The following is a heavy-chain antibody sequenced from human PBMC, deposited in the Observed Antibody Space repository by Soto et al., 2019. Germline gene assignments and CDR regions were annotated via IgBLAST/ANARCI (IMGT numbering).Heavy chain of an antibody. V-gene: IGHV3-33*01. CDR1: GFTFSSYV. CDR3: ARDARYYDFWSGYYPSGYYYGMDV. Sequence: PGGSLRLSCAASGFTFSSYVMHWVRQAPGKGLEWVAVIWYDGSNKYYADSVKGRFTISRDNSKNTLYLQMNSLRAEDTAVYYCARDARYYDFWSGYYPSGYYYGMDVWGQGTTVTVSS. J-gene: IGHJ6*02. D-gene: IGHD3-3*01. CDR2: IWYDGSNK.